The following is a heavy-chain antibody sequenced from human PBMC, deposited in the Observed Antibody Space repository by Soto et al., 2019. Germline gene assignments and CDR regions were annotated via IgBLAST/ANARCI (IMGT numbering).Heavy chain of an antibody. V-gene: IGHV3-30-3*01. CDR1: GFTFSSHA. D-gene: IGHD3-22*01. CDR2: ISYDGSSK. Sequence: QVQLVESGGGVVQPGRSLRLSCAASGFTFSSHAMHWVRQAPGKGLEWVALISYDGSSKYYADSVRGRFTISRDNSKNTLYLQMNSLRTEDTAIYYCARVFITLIALNWLDPWGQGILVSVSS. J-gene: IGHJ5*02. CDR3: ARVFITLIALNWLDP.